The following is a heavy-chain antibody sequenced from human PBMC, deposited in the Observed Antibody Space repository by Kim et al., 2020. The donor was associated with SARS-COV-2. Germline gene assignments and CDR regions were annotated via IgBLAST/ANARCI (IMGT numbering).Heavy chain of an antibody. Sequence: SETLSLTCTVSGGSISSSSYYWGWIRQPPGKGLEWIGSIYYSGSTYYNPSLKSRVTISVDTSKNQFSLKLSSGTAADTAVYYCATQMGGEVGGMDIWGQGTTVTVSS. D-gene: IGHD1-26*01. CDR1: GGSISSSSYY. J-gene: IGHJ6*02. CDR2: IYYSGST. V-gene: IGHV4-39*01. CDR3: ATQMGGEVGGMDI.